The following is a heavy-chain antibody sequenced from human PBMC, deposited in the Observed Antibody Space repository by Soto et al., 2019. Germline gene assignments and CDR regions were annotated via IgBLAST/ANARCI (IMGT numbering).Heavy chain of an antibody. CDR2: IWYDGSNK. V-gene: IGHV3-33*01. D-gene: IGHD3-10*01. CDR1: GFTFSSYG. CDR3: ARPLTTYYYGSGSYLGY. J-gene: IGHJ4*02. Sequence: QVQLVESGGGVVQPGRSLRLSCAASGFTFSSYGMHWVRQAPGKGLEWVAVIWYDGSNKYYADSVKGRFTISRDNSKNTLYLQMNSLRAEDTAVYYCARPLTTYYYGSGSYLGYWGQGTLVTVSS.